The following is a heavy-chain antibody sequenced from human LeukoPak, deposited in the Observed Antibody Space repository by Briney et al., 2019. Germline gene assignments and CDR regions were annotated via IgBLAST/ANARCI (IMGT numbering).Heavy chain of an antibody. CDR2: INHSGST. J-gene: IGHJ3*02. CDR3: ARLFTGYSSSWYLKRDAFDI. CDR1: GGSFSGYY. Sequence: SETLSLTCAVYGGSFSGYYRSWIRQPPGKGLEWIGEINHSGSTNYNPSLKSRVTISVDTSKNQFSLKLSSVTAADTAVYYCARLFTGYSSSWYLKRDAFDIWGQGTMVTVSS. D-gene: IGHD6-13*01. V-gene: IGHV4-34*01.